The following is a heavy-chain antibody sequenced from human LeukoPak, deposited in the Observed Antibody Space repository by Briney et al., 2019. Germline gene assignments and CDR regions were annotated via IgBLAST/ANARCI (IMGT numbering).Heavy chain of an antibody. J-gene: IGHJ5*02. CDR1: GFTVSSNY. CDR2: IYSGGST. D-gene: IGHD6-13*01. V-gene: IGHV3-53*01. Sequence: GGSLRLSCAASGFTVSSNYMSWVRQAPGKGLEWVSVIYSGGSTYYADSVKGRFTISRDNSKNTLYLQMNSLRAEDTAVYYCARNRAPYSSSSGWFDPWGQGTLVTVSS. CDR3: ARNRAPYSSSSGWFDP.